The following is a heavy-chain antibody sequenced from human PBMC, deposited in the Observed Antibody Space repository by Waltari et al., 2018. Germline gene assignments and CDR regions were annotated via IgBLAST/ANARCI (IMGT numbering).Heavy chain of an antibody. Sequence: LQLQASGPGLVKPSETLSLTCTVSGGSIRSSSYYWGWIRQPQGMGLEWIGSIYYSGVTYYNPSRKSRVTISVDTSKNQFSLKLSSVTAADTAGYYCARQNFVSSWYRKGWFDPWGQGTLVTVSS. J-gene: IGHJ5*02. D-gene: IGHD6-13*01. V-gene: IGHV4-39*01. CDR3: ARQNFVSSWYRKGWFDP. CDR2: IYYSGVT. CDR1: GGSIRSSSYY.